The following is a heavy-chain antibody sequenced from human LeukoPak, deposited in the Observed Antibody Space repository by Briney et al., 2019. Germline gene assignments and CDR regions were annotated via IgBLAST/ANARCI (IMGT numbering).Heavy chain of an antibody. CDR2: IYYTGPT. D-gene: IGHD3-10*01. CDR1: GVSISTSRYY. J-gene: IGHJ6*04. Sequence: PSETLSLTCTVSGVSISTSRYYWGWIRQPPGKGLEWIGNIYYTGPTYYNASLESRVTISVDTSKNQFSLKLSPVTAADTAVYYCARPFRGQYYYGSGSSRDVWGKGTTVTISS. V-gene: IGHV4-39*07. CDR3: ARPFRGQYYYGSGSSRDV.